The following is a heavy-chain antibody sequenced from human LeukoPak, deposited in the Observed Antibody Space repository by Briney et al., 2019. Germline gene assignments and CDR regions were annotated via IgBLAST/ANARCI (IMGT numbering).Heavy chain of an antibody. CDR1: GGSISSYY. CDR3: ARLGYDILTGYYKGAFDI. Sequence: SETLSLTCTVSGGSISSYYWSWIRQPPGKGQEWIGYIYYSGSTNYNPSLKSRVAISVDTSKDQFSLKLSSVTAADTAVYYCARLGYDILTGYYKGAFDIWGQGTMVTVSS. D-gene: IGHD3-9*01. V-gene: IGHV4-59*01. CDR2: IYYSGST. J-gene: IGHJ3*02.